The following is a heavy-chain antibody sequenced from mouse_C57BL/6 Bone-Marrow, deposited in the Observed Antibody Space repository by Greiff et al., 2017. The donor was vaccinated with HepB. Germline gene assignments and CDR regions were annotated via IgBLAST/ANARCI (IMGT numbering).Heavy chain of an antibody. Sequence: VKVVESGAELARPGASVKLSCKASGYTFTSYGISWVKQRTGQGLEWIGEIYPRSGNTSYNEKFKGKATLTADKSSSTAYMELRSLTSEDSAVYFCARRDYDYDWFAYWGQGTLVTVSA. J-gene: IGHJ3*01. D-gene: IGHD2-4*01. CDR3: ARRDYDYDWFAY. CDR2: IYPRSGNT. CDR1: GYTFTSYG. V-gene: IGHV1-81*01.